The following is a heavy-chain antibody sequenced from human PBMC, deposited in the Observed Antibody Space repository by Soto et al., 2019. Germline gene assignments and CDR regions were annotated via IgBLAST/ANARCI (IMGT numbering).Heavy chain of an antibody. V-gene: IGHV3-48*02. CDR3: ARDTPFDY. Sequence: GGSRSLACGASGFTFSGYSMNLVRQAPGKGLEWVAYISSGSSAIYYADSVKGRFTISRDNVKNSLYLQMNSLRDEDTAVYYCARDTPFDYWGQGALVTVSS. J-gene: IGHJ4*02. CDR1: GFTFSGYS. CDR2: ISSGSSAI.